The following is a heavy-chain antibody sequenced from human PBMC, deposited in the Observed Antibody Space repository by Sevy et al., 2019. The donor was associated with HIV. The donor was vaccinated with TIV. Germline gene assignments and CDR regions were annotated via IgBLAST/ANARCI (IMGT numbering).Heavy chain of an antibody. J-gene: IGHJ1*01. CDR2: ISSSSSSTI. CDR1: GFTFSSYS. Sequence: GGSLRLSCAASGFTFSSYSMNWVRQAPGKGLEWVSYISSSSSSTIYYADSVKGRFTISRDNAKNSLYLQMNSLRDEDTAVYYCARSFYCSGGSCYSLAYFQHWGQGTLVTVSS. D-gene: IGHD2-15*01. V-gene: IGHV3-48*02. CDR3: ARSFYCSGGSCYSLAYFQH.